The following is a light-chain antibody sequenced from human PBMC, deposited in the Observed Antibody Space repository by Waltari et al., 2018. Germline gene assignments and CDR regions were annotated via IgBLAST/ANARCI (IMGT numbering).Light chain of an antibody. Sequence: ETVLTQSPGTLSLSPGERATLSCRASQSVLKKDLVWSQHKPGQAPRLLILGTSTRATGIPDRFSGSGSGTDFTLTINSLEPEDSAVYYCQQYDASPAVYTFGQGTKLEIK. CDR2: GTS. CDR3: QQYDASPAVYT. CDR1: QSVLKKD. J-gene: IGKJ2*01. V-gene: IGKV3-20*01.